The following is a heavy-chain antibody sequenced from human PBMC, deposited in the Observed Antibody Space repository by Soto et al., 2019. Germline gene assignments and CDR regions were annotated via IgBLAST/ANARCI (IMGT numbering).Heavy chain of an antibody. CDR3: ARCSSPSCHGAY. CDR2: INAGNGNT. J-gene: IGHJ4*02. Sequence: QVQLVQSGAEVKKPGASVKVSCKASGYTFTSYAMHWVRHAPGQRLEWMGWINAGNGNTKYSQKFQGRVTITRDTSASTAYMVLSSLRSEDTAVYYCARCSSPSCHGAYWGQGSLVTVSS. CDR1: GYTFTSYA. V-gene: IGHV1-3*01. D-gene: IGHD2-2*01.